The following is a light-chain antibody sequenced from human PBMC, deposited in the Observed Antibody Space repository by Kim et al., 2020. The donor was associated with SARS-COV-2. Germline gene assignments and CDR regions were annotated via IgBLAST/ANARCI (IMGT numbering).Light chain of an antibody. Sequence: DIQMTQSPSSLSASVGDRVTITCRASHSISRNVNWYQQKPGKAPKLLIYAASSLQGGVPSRFSGSESGTDFTLTISSLQPEDFATYYCQQSYSTPFTFGQGTKVDIK. CDR1: HSISRN. CDR3: QQSYSTPFT. J-gene: IGKJ2*01. V-gene: IGKV1-39*01. CDR2: AAS.